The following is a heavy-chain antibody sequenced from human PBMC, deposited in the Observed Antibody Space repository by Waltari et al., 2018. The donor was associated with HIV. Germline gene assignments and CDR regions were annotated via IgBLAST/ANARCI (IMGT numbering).Heavy chain of an antibody. D-gene: IGHD5-18*01. Sequence: QVQLQESGPGLVKPSQTLSLTCTVSGGSISSGSYYWSWIRQPAGKGLEWIGRIDTSGSTNHTPPRKSRVTISVDTSKNQFSLKLSSVTAADTAVYYCARRGIQLWFYAFDIWGQGTMVTVSS. J-gene: IGHJ3*02. CDR2: IDTSGST. CDR3: ARRGIQLWFYAFDI. V-gene: IGHV4-61*02. CDR1: GGSISSGSYY.